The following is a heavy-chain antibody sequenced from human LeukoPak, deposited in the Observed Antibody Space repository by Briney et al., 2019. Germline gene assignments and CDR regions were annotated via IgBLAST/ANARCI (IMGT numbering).Heavy chain of an antibody. V-gene: IGHV4-59*01. CDR3: ARDSGSYYGMDV. CDR2: IYYSGST. CDR1: GGSISSYY. Sequence: SETLSLTCTVSGGSISSYYWNWIRQPPGKGLEWIGYIYYSGSTNYNPSLKSRVTISLDTSRNQFSLKLSSVTAADTAIYYCARDSGSYYGMDVWGKGTTVTVSS. D-gene: IGHD3-10*01. J-gene: IGHJ6*04.